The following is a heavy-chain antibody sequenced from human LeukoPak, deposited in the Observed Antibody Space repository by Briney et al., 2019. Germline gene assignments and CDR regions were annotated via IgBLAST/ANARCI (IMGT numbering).Heavy chain of an antibody. CDR3: AELGITMIGGV. J-gene: IGHJ6*04. Sequence: GGSLRLSCAASGFTFSSYAMSWVRQAPGKGLEWVSAIRGSGDRTHYADSVKGRFTISRDNSKNTLYLQMNSLRAEDTAVYYCAELGITMIGGVWGKGTTVTISS. V-gene: IGHV3-23*01. CDR1: GFTFSSYA. CDR2: IRGSGDRT. D-gene: IGHD3-10*02.